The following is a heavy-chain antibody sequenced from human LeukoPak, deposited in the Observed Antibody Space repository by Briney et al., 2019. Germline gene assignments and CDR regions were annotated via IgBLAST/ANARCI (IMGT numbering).Heavy chain of an antibody. J-gene: IGHJ6*03. CDR2: ISSSSSTI. CDR1: GFTFSSYS. V-gene: IGHV3-48*01. D-gene: IGHD2-2*01. Sequence: PGGSLRLSCAASGFTFSSYSMNWDRQAPGKGLEWVSYISSSSSTIYYADSVKGRFTISRDNAKNSLYLQMNSLRVEDTAVYYCASPAALTGHYYYYMDVWGKGTTVTVSS. CDR3: ASPAALTGHYYYYMDV.